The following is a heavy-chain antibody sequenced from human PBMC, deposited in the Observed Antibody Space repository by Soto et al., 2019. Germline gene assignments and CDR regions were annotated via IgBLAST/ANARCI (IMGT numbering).Heavy chain of an antibody. J-gene: IGHJ5*02. Sequence: ASVKVSCKASGYTFTSYGISWVRQAPGQGLEWMGWISAYNGNTNYAQKLQGRVTMTTDTPTSTAYMELRSLRSDDTAVYYCARDVGQYYYDSSGYRNWFDPWGQGTLVTVSS. V-gene: IGHV1-18*01. CDR2: ISAYNGNT. CDR1: GYTFTSYG. CDR3: ARDVGQYYYDSSGYRNWFDP. D-gene: IGHD3-22*01.